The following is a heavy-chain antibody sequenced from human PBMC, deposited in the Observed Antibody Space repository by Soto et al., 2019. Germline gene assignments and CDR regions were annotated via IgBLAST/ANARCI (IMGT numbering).Heavy chain of an antibody. CDR3: ARLRGRAVPGLLGYYYYGMDV. CDR2: INHSGST. CDR1: GGSFSGYY. J-gene: IGHJ6*02. D-gene: IGHD2-15*01. V-gene: IGHV4-34*01. Sequence: SETLSLTCAVYGGSFSGYYWSWIRQPPGKGLEWIGEINHSGSTNYNPSLKSRVTISVDTSKNQFSLKLSSVTTADTAVYYCARLRGRAVPGLLGYYYYGMDVWGQGTTVTVSS.